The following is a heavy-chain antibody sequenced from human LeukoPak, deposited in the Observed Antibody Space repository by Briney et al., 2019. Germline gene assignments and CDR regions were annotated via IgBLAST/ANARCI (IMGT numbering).Heavy chain of an antibody. V-gene: IGHV4-61*05. J-gene: IGHJ4*02. Sequence: SETLSLTCTVSGDSISSNNCYWGWIRQPPGKGLEWIGYIYYSGSTNYNPSFKSRVIISVDMSKNQFSLKLSSVTAADTAVYYCARGGRFGELEMDYWGQGTLVTVSS. CDR3: ARGGRFGELEMDY. CDR1: GDSISSNNCY. CDR2: IYYSGST. D-gene: IGHD3-10*01.